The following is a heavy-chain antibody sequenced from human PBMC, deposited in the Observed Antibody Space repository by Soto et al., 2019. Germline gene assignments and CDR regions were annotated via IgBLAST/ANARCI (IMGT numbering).Heavy chain of an antibody. CDR3: DSVTLRFSYGIDL. Sequence: ESGGGLVQPGGSLRLSCAASELSFSNSEMHWVHQAPGKGLEWLSYISRSGTVIYYADSVKGRFTISRDNAKNSLFLQMNSLRADDTAVYFCDSVTLRFSYGIDLWGQGTTVTVSS. CDR1: ELSFSNSE. D-gene: IGHD3-3*01. V-gene: IGHV3-48*03. J-gene: IGHJ6*02. CDR2: ISRSGTVI.